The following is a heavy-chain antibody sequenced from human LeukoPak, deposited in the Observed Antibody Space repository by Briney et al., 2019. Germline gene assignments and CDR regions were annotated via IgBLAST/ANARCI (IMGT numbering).Heavy chain of an antibody. CDR2: IYYGENT. CDR1: GGSISSGPYY. J-gene: IGHJ4*02. V-gene: IGHV4-39*07. Sequence: SETLSLTCTVSGGSISSGPYYWGWIRQPPGKGLEWIGNIYYGENTYYNPSLKSRVTISIDASKNQFSLKLSSVTAADTAVYYCARVADFWSGYPFDYWGQGTLVTVSS. CDR3: ARVADFWSGYPFDY. D-gene: IGHD3-3*01.